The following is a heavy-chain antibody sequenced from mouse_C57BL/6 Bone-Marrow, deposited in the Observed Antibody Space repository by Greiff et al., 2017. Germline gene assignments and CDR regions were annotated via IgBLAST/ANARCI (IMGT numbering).Heavy chain of an antibody. CDR2: IGSGSSTI. CDR1: GFTFSDYG. J-gene: IGHJ4*01. Sequence: EVKVVESGGGLVKPGGSLKLSCAASGFTFSDYGMHWVRQAPEKGLEWVAYIGSGSSTIYYADTVKGRCTISRDNAKNTLFLQMTSLRSEDAAMYYCASSYYGMDYWGQGTSVTVSS. V-gene: IGHV5-17*01. CDR3: ASSYYGMDY.